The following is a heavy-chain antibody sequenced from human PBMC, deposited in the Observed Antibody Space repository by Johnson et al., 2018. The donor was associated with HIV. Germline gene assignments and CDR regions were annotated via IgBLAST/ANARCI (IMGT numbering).Heavy chain of an antibody. Sequence: QVQLVESGGGLVKAGGSLRLSCAASGFTFSDYYFSWIRQAPGKGLEWLAYITSGDTTVYYADSVRGRFTISRDNAKNSLYLQMNSLRAEDTAVYYCARGDKWDPDVFDMWGQGTMVTVSS. D-gene: IGHD1-26*01. J-gene: IGHJ3*02. CDR1: GFTFSDYY. CDR2: ITSGDTTV. V-gene: IGHV3-11*04. CDR3: ARGDKWDPDVFDM.